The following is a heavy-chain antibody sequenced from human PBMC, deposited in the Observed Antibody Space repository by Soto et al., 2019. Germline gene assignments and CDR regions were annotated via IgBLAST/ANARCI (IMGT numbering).Heavy chain of an antibody. CDR1: GGTFSSYA. J-gene: IGHJ6*01. CDR3: ARDRIAVAGPYYYYGMDV. V-gene: IGHV1-69*12. D-gene: IGHD6-19*01. CDR2: IIPIFGTA. Sequence: QVQLVQSGAEVKKPGSSVKVSCKASGGTFSSYAISWVRQAPGQGLEWMGGIIPIFGTANYAQKFQGRVTITAEESTSTAYMELSSLRSEDTAVYYCARDRIAVAGPYYYYGMDVWGQGTTVTVSS.